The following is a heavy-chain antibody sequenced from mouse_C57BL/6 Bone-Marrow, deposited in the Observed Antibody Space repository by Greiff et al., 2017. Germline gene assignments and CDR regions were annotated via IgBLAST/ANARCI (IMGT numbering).Heavy chain of an antibody. CDR2: IDPSDSYT. Sequence: QVQLQQPGAELVKPGASVKLSCKASGYTFTSYWMQWVKQRPGQGLEWIGEIDPSDSYTNYNQKFKGKATLTVDTSSSTAYMQLSSLTSEDSAVYYCARGDYYGNPYAMDYWGQGTSVTVSS. V-gene: IGHV1-50*01. D-gene: IGHD1-1*01. CDR1: GYTFTSYW. J-gene: IGHJ4*01. CDR3: ARGDYYGNPYAMDY.